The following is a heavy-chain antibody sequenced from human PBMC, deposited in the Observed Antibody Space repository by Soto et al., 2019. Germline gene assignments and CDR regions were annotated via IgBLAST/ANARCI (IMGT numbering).Heavy chain of an antibody. J-gene: IGHJ6*01. CDR2: IDPSDSYT. CDR3: GRDFGSGHADV. CDR1: HEIFNTNW. Sequence: PGESLKISCETSHEIFNTNWITWMRQMPGRGLEWVGRIDPSDSYTTYNRSLKGHVILSVDKSMNTAYVQWTSLRASDIAMYFCGRDFGSGHADVWGQGTLVTVSS. D-gene: IGHD1-26*01. V-gene: IGHV5-10-1*01.